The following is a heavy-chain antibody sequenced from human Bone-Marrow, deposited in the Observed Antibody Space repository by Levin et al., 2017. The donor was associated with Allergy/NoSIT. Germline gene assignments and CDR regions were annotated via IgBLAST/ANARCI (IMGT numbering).Heavy chain of an antibody. CDR3: ASSTLYCTISSCYPY. D-gene: IGHD2-2*01. CDR1: GYSISGGYY. CDR2: VYHSGST. Sequence: SETLSLTCAVSGYSISGGYYWGWIRQPPGKGLEWIGSVYHSGSTYYNPSLKSRVTISLDTSNNQFSLKLSSVTAADTAVYYCASSTLYCTISSCYPYWGQGTLVTVSS. V-gene: IGHV4-38-2*01. J-gene: IGHJ4*02.